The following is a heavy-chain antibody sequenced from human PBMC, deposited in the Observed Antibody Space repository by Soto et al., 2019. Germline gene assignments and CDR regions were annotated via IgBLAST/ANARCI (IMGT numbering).Heavy chain of an antibody. CDR3: ARQVVVVAATDYYYGMDV. Sequence: GESLKISCKGSGYSFTSYWISWVRQMPGKGLEWMGRIDPSDSYTNYSPSFQGHVTISADKSISTAYLQWSSLKASDTAMYYCARQVVVVAATDYYYGMDVWGQGTTVTVSS. CDR2: IDPSDSYT. D-gene: IGHD2-15*01. J-gene: IGHJ6*02. CDR1: GYSFTSYW. V-gene: IGHV5-10-1*01.